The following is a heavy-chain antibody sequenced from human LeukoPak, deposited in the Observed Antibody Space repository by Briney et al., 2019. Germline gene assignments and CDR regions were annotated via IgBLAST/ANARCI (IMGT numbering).Heavy chain of an antibody. CDR3: ARGGTMVRGVITRFDY. Sequence: XVXGGSISSYYWXWIRQPPGKGLEXIGYIYYSGSTNYNPSLRSRVTISVDTSKNQFSLKLSSVTAADTAVYYCARGGTMVRGVITRFDYWGQGTLVTVSS. CDR1: GGSISSYY. CDR2: IYYSGST. J-gene: IGHJ4*02. D-gene: IGHD3-10*01. V-gene: IGHV4-59*01.